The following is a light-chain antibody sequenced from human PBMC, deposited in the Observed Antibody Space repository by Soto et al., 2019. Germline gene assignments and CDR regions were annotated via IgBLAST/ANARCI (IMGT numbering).Light chain of an antibody. CDR2: KAS. V-gene: IGKV1-5*03. CDR1: QSISSW. J-gene: IGKJ4*01. Sequence: DIQMTQSPSTLSASVGDRVTITCRASQSISSWLAWYQQKPGKAPNLLIYKASSLESGVPSRFNGSGSGTEFTLTISSLQPDDFATYYCQQYNSYPLTFGGGTKVVIK. CDR3: QQYNSYPLT.